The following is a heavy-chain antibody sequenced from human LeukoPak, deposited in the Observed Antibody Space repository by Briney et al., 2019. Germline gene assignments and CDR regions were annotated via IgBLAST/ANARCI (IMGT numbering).Heavy chain of an antibody. CDR1: GGSISSSSYY. CDR3: ARVRTIVVVPAATPPYYYYYGMDV. CDR2: IYYSGST. V-gene: IGHV4-39*01. Sequence: PSETLSLTCTVSGGSISSSSYYWGWIRQPPGKGLEWIGSIYYSGSTYYNPSLKSRVTISVDTSKNQFSLKLSSVTAADTAVYYCARVRTIVVVPAATPPYYYYYGMDVWGQGTTVTVSS. D-gene: IGHD2-2*01. J-gene: IGHJ6*02.